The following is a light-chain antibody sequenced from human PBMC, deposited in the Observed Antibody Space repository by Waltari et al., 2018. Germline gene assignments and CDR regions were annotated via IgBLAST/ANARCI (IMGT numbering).Light chain of an antibody. CDR3: FSFVAANSFV. CDR1: SNDIGNYDL. Sequence: QSALTQPASVSGSPGQSITLSCTGTSNDIGNYDLVSWYQQRTGEAPKLLMYGDTKRPSGVSNRFSGSKSGKTASLTISGLQTEDEADYYCFSFVAANSFVFGPGTKVTVL. V-gene: IGLV2-23*01. J-gene: IGLJ1*01. CDR2: GDT.